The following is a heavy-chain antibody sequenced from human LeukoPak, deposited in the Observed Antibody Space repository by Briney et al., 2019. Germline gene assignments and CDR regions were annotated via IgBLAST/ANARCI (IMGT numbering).Heavy chain of an antibody. CDR1: GFTFSSYW. D-gene: IGHD5-24*01. CDR3: ARRIQGMAPYYFDY. Sequence: GGSLRLSCTASGFTFSSYWMHWVRQAPGEGLVWVSRINSDGGSTSYADSVKGRFTISRDNAKNTLYLQMNSLRAEDTAVYYCARRIQGMAPYYFDYWGQGTLVTVSS. CDR2: INSDGGST. V-gene: IGHV3-74*01. J-gene: IGHJ4*02.